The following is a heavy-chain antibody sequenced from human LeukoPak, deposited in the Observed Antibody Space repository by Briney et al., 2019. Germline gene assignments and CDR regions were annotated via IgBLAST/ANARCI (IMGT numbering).Heavy chain of an antibody. D-gene: IGHD6-25*01. J-gene: IGHJ4*01. CDR3: AKSGGYGLIDY. V-gene: IGHV4-59*01. Sequence: SETLSLTCTVSGGSISSYYWSWIRQPPGKGLEWIGYIYYSGSTNYNPSLKSRVTISVDTSKNQFSLRLSSVTAADTAVYYCAKSGGYGLIDYWGQGTLVTVSS. CDR1: GGSISSYY. CDR2: IYYSGST.